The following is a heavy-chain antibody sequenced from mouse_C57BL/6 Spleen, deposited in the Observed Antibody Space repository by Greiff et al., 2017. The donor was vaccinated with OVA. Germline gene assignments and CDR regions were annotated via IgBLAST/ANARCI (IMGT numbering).Heavy chain of an antibody. CDR2: IYPGDGDT. V-gene: IGHV1-80*01. CDR1: GYAFSSYW. CDR3: ARSGYYGSSLDYFDY. Sequence: QVHVKQSGAELVKPGASVKISCKASGYAFSSYWMNWVKQRPGKGLEWIGQIYPGDGDTNYNGKFKGKATLTADKSSSTAYMQLSSLTSEDSAVYFCARSGYYGSSLDYFDYWGQGTTLTVSS. D-gene: IGHD1-1*01. J-gene: IGHJ2*01.